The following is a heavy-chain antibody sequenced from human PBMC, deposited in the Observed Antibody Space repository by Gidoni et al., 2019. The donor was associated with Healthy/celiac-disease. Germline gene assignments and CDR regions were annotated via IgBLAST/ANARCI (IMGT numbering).Heavy chain of an antibody. CDR1: GGTFSRYA. D-gene: IGHD1-26*01. CDR2: IIPIFGTA. CDR3: ARDKRGIVGATNPFDY. Sequence: QVQLVQSGAEVKKPGSSVKVSCKAPGGTFSRYAISWVRQAPGQGLEWMGGIIPIFGTANYAQKFQGRVTITADESTSTAYMELSSLRSEDTAVYYCARDKRGIVGATNPFDYWGQGTLVTVSS. J-gene: IGHJ4*02. V-gene: IGHV1-69*01.